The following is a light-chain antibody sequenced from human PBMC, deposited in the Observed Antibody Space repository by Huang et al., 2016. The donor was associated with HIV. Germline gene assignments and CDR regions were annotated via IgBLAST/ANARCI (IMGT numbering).Light chain of an antibody. J-gene: IGKJ1*01. Sequence: DIQMTQSPSTLSAFVGDRVTITCRTSHRMSSWLAWYQQKPGKAPNLLISKASNLESGVPSRFSGNGSGTEFTLTISGLQPDDLTTYYCQQQWTVGRGTKVEI. CDR3: QQQWT. CDR2: KAS. V-gene: IGKV1-5*03. CDR1: HRMSSW.